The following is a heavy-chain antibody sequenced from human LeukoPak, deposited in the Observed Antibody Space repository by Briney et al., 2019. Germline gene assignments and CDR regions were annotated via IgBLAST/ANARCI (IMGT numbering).Heavy chain of an antibody. D-gene: IGHD4-17*01. CDR1: GFTFSSYS. CDR3: ARDGHLKSTVTPDY. CDR2: ISSSSSYI. V-gene: IGHV3-21*01. Sequence: PGGSLRLSCAASGFTFSSYSMNWVRQAPGKGLEWVSSISSSSSYIYYADSVKGQFTISRDNAKNSPYLQMNSLRAEDTAVYYCARDGHLKSTVTPDYWGQGTLVTVSS. J-gene: IGHJ4*02.